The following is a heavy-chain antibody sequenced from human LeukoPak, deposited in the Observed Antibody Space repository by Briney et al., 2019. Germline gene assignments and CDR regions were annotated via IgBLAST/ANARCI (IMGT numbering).Heavy chain of an antibody. Sequence: PSQTLSLTCTVSGNSISSGDNYWSWIRQPAGKGLEWIGRFYTSGSTDYNPSLKSRVTMSVDTSKNHFSPKLSSVTAADTAVYYCARETYYYDSSGGFDPWGQGTLVTVSS. D-gene: IGHD3-22*01. CDR2: FYTSGST. V-gene: IGHV4-61*02. CDR3: ARETYYYDSSGGFDP. J-gene: IGHJ5*02. CDR1: GNSISSGDNY.